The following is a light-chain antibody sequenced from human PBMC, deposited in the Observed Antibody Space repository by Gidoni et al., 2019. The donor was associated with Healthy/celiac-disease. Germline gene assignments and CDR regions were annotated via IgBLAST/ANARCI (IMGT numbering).Light chain of an antibody. CDR1: QSISSW. Sequence: DIQLTQSPSTLSASVGDRVTITCRASQSISSWLAWYQQKPGKAPKLLIYKASSLESGVPSRFSGSGSGTEFTLTISSLQPDDFATDYCQQYKSDSPRLTFXGXTKVEIK. CDR2: KAS. V-gene: IGKV1-5*03. J-gene: IGKJ4*01. CDR3: QQYKSDSPRLT.